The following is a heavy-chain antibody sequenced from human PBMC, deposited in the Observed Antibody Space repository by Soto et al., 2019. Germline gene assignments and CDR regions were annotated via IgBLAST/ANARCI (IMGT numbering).Heavy chain of an antibody. Sequence: GGSLRLSCAASGFTFSDYYMSWIRQAPGKGLEWVSYISSSGSTIYYADSVKGRFTISRDNAKNSLYLQMNSLRAEDTAVYYCARVAAVADPSGETYYYYYYMDVWGKGTTVTVSS. CDR1: GFTFSDYY. V-gene: IGHV3-11*01. CDR2: ISSSGSTI. D-gene: IGHD6-19*01. J-gene: IGHJ6*03. CDR3: ARVAAVADPSGETYYYYYYMDV.